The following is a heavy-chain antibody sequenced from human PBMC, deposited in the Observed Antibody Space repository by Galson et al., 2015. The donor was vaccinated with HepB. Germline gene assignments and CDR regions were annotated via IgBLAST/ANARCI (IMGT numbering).Heavy chain of an antibody. CDR3: ARGGLRFLEWFPDY. CDR1: GFTLSSYS. D-gene: IGHD3-3*01. J-gene: IGHJ4*02. CDR2: ISSSSSYI. V-gene: IGHV3-21*01. Sequence: SLRLSCAASGFTLSSYSMNWVRQAPGKGLEWVSSISSSSSYIYYADSVKGRFTISRDNAKNSLYLQMNSLRAEDTAVYYCARGGLRFLEWFPDYWGQGTLVTVSS.